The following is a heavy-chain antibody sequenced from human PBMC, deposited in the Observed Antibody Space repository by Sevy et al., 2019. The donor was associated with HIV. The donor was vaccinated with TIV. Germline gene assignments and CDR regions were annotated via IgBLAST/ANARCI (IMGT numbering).Heavy chain of an antibody. D-gene: IGHD2-8*02. V-gene: IGHV3-30*03. Sequence: GGSLRLSCEVSGLSVTNHGMHWVLQAPGKGLEWVAVISYDGINKYFGDSVKGRFIISRDRSKNTLYLQMNILRIEDTAVYYCARDFTGFYGMDVWGQGTTVTVSS. J-gene: IGHJ6*02. CDR3: ARDFTGFYGMDV. CDR1: GLSVTNHG. CDR2: ISYDGINK.